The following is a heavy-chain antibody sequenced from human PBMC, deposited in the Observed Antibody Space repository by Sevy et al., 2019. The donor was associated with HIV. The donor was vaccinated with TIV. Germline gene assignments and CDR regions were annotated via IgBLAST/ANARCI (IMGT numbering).Heavy chain of an antibody. CDR3: ARDRGSGKNVFFDD. J-gene: IGHJ4*02. CDR2: IAYDGSNK. D-gene: IGHD3-10*01. Sequence: EGSLRLSCAASGFTFSSYAMHWVRQAPGKALEWVALIAYDGSNKYYADSVKGRFTISRDNSKNTLYLQMNSLRTEDTAVYYCARDRGSGKNVFFDDWGQGTLVTVSS. V-gene: IGHV3-30-3*01. CDR1: GFTFSSYA.